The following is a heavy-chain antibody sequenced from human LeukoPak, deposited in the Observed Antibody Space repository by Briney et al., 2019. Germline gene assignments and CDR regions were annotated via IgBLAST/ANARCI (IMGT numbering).Heavy chain of an antibody. Sequence: SETLSLTCAVSGDSFSSHYWTWIRQPPGRGLEWIGYISYIGTTNYNPSLKSRVTISIDTSKNQFSLQLNSVTPEDTAVYYCARDVGTSGWYTFDYWGQGTLVTVSS. CDR3: ARDVGTSGWYTFDY. CDR1: GDSFSSHY. J-gene: IGHJ4*02. V-gene: IGHV4-59*11. CDR2: ISYIGTT. D-gene: IGHD6-19*01.